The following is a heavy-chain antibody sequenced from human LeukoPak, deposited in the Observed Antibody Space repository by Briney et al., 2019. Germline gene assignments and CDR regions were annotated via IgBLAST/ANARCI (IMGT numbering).Heavy chain of an antibody. CDR3: ARQRVEVVIASIYFDY. D-gene: IGHD2-21*01. CDR1: GGSISSSSYY. J-gene: IGHJ4*02. V-gene: IGHV4-39*01. Sequence: PSETLSLTCTVSGGSISSSSYYWGWIRQPPGKGLEWIGSIYYSGSTYYNPSLKSRVTISVDTSENQFSLKLSSVTAADTAVYYCARQRVEVVIASIYFDYWGQGTLVTVSS. CDR2: IYYSGST.